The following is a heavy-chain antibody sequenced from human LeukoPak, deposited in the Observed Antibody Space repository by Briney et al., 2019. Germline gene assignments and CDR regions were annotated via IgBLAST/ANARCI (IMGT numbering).Heavy chain of an antibody. V-gene: IGHV3-7*01. J-gene: IGHJ6*02. CDR1: GFTFSSYW. Sequence: GGSLRLSCAASGFTFSSYWMSWVRQAPGKGLEWVANIKQDGSEKYYVDSVKGRFTISRDNAKNSLYLQMNSLRAEDTAVYYCARGYSSSWYVGSYCYYGMDVWGQGTTVTVSS. CDR3: ARGYSSSWYVGSYCYYGMDV. CDR2: IKQDGSEK. D-gene: IGHD6-13*01.